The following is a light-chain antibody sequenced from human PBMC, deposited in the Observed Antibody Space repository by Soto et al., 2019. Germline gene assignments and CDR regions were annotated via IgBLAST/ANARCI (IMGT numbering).Light chain of an antibody. V-gene: IGKV1-39*01. J-gene: IGKJ5*01. CDR2: AAS. Sequence: DIQMTQSPSSLSASVGDRVTITCRASQSISSYLNWYQQKPGKAPKLLIYAASSLQSGVPSRFSGIGSGTDFTLTISSLQPEDFATYYCQQSYSTPITFGQGTRRE. CDR1: QSISSY. CDR3: QQSYSTPIT.